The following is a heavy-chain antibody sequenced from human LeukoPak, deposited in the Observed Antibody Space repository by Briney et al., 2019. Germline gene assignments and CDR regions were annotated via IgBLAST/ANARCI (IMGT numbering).Heavy chain of an antibody. J-gene: IGHJ4*02. CDR3: ARDPLNFPY. Sequence: EGSLRHSCAASGFTFSDYYMTWIRQAPGKGLEWVSYISGSGSTTNYADSVRGRFTISRDNAKNSLYLQMNSLRAEDTAVYYCARDPLNFPYWGQGALITVSS. CDR2: ISGSGSTT. CDR1: GFTFSDYY. V-gene: IGHV3-11*01.